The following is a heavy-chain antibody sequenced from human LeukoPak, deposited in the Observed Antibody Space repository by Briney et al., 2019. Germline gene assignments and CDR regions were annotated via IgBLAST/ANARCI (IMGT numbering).Heavy chain of an antibody. Sequence: SETLSLTCTVSGGSISSGGYYWSWIRQPPGKGLEWIGYIYHSGSTYYNPSLKSRVTISVDRSKNQFSLKLSSVTAADTAVYYCARGGPVSSSPFDYWGQGTLVTVSS. J-gene: IGHJ4*02. CDR1: GGSISSGGYY. D-gene: IGHD6-13*01. CDR3: ARGGPVSSSPFDY. V-gene: IGHV4-30-2*01. CDR2: IYHSGST.